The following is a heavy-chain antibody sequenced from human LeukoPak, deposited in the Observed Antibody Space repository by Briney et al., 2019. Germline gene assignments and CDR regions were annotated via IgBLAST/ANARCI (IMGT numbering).Heavy chain of an antibody. CDR2: IIPIFGTA. V-gene: IGHV1-69*13. Sequence: SVKVSCKASGGTFSSYAISWVRQAPGQGLEWMGGIIPIFGTANYAQKFQGRVTITADESTSTAYMELSSLRSEDTAVYYCARDAPHDPAIDYWGQGTLVTVSS. J-gene: IGHJ4*02. CDR1: GGTFSSYA. CDR3: ARDAPHDPAIDY.